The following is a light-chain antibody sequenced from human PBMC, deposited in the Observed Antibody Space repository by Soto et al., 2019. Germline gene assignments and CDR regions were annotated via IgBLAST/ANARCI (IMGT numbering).Light chain of an antibody. J-gene: IGLJ2*01. V-gene: IGLV2-14*01. CDR3: SSFTSSITVL. CDR1: NSDVGDYNY. Sequence: QSALTQPASVSGSPGQSITISCTGTNSDVGDYNYVSWYQHHPGKAPKLMIYEVSNRPSGVSNRFSGSKSGNTASLTISGLQAEDEADYYCSSFTSSITVLFGGGTQLTVL. CDR2: EVS.